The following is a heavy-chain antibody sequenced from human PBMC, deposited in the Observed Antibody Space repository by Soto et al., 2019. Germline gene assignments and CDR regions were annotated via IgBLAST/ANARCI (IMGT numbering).Heavy chain of an antibody. Sequence: GGSLRLSCAASGFTVSSKYMSWVRQAPGKGLEWVSRINSDGSSTSYADSVKGRFTISRDNAKNTLYLQMNSLRAEDTAVYYCARDRLAVVTALRVYYYYGMDVWGQGTTVTVSS. CDR1: GFTVSSKY. D-gene: IGHD2-21*02. CDR3: ARDRLAVVTALRVYYYYGMDV. CDR2: INSDGSST. J-gene: IGHJ6*02. V-gene: IGHV3-74*01.